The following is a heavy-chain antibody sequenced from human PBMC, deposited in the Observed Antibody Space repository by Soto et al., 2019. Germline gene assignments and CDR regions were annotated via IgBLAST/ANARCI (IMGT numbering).Heavy chain of an antibody. CDR2: ISYDGSNK. Sequence: GGSLRLSCAASGFTFSSYGMHWVRQAPGKGLEWVAVISYDGSNKYYADSVKGRFTISRDNSKNTLYLQMNSLRAEDTAVYYCAQALSGGGYCSSTSCYGPGYWGQGTLVTVSS. CDR1: GFTFSSYG. D-gene: IGHD2-2*01. V-gene: IGHV3-30*18. J-gene: IGHJ4*02. CDR3: AQALSGGGYCSSTSCYGPGY.